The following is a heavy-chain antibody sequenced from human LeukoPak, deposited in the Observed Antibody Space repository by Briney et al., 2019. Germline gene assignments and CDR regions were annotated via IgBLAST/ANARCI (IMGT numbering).Heavy chain of an antibody. V-gene: IGHV1-8*01. CDR2: MNPNSGNT. J-gene: IGHJ6*03. CDR3: AIIPGYWYYYYCMDV. D-gene: IGHD3-22*01. CDR1: GYTFTSYD. Sequence: GASVKVSCKASGYTFTSYDINWVRQATGQGLEWMGWMNPNSGNTGYAQKFQGRVTMTRNTSISTAYMELSSLRSEDTAVYYCAIIPGYWYYYYCMDVWGKGTTVTVSS.